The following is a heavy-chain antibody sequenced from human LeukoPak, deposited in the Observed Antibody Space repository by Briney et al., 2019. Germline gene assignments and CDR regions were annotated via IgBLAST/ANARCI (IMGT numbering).Heavy chain of an antibody. D-gene: IGHD3-9*01. CDR1: GGSISGGGYY. J-gene: IGHJ3*02. Sequence: SETLSLTCTVSGGSISGGGYYWSWIRQHPGQGLEGIGYIYYSGSTYYNPSLRSRVTISVDTSKTQFSLKLTSVTAADTAVYFCATARYYDILTGQAADFHIWGQGTLVTVSS. CDR3: ATARYYDILTGQAADFHI. CDR2: IYYSGST. V-gene: IGHV4-31*03.